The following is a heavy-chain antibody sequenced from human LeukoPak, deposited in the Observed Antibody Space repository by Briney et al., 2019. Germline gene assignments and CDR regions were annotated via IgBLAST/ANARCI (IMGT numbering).Heavy chain of an antibody. J-gene: IGHJ4*02. V-gene: IGHV1-46*01. CDR3: ARDPEYYDFWSGYPKYYFDY. CDR2: INPSGGST. D-gene: IGHD3-3*01. Sequence: ASVKVSYKASGYTFTSYYMHWVRQAPGQGLEWMGIINPSGGSTSYTQKFQGRVTMTRDTSTSTVYMELSSLRSEDTAVYYCARDPEYYDFWSGYPKYYFDYWGQGTLVTVSS. CDR1: GYTFTSYY.